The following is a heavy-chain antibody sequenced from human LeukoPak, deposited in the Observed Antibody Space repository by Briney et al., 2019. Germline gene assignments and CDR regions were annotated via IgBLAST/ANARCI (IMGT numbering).Heavy chain of an antibody. V-gene: IGHV3-48*03. CDR1: GFTFSSYE. CDR2: ISSSGSTI. Sequence: GGSLRLSCAASGFTFSSYEMNWVRQAPGKGLEWDSYISSSGSTIYYADSAKGRFTISRDNAENSLYLQMSSLRAEDTAVYYCARMTYYYDSSGYSHFDYWGQGTLVTVSS. D-gene: IGHD3-22*01. J-gene: IGHJ4*02. CDR3: ARMTYYYDSSGYSHFDY.